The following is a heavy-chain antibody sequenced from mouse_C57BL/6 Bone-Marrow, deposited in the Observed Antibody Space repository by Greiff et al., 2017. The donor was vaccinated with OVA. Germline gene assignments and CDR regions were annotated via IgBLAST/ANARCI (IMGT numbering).Heavy chain of an antibody. V-gene: IGHV5-16*01. J-gene: IGHJ1*03. CDR2: INYDGSST. CDR3: ARGDYYGSSYWYFDV. Sequence: EVKVVESEGGLVQPGSSMKLSCTASGFTFSDYYLAWVRQVPEKGLEWVANINYDGSSTYYLDSLKSRFIISRDNAKNILYLQMSSLKSEDTATYYCARGDYYGSSYWYFDVWGTGTTVTVSA. CDR1: GFTFSDYY. D-gene: IGHD1-1*01.